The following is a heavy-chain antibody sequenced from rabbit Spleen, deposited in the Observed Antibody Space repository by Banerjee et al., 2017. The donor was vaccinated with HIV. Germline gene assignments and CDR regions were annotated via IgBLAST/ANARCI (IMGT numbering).Heavy chain of an antibody. CDR1: GFSFSSSYW. J-gene: IGHJ4*01. V-gene: IGHV1S45*01. D-gene: IGHD8-1*01. CDR2: IDAGSSGST. Sequence: QEQLVESGGDLVKPGASLTLTCTASGFSFSSSYWICWVRQAPGKGLEWISCIDAGSSGSTSYASWAKGRFTISKTSSTTVTLQMTSLTAADTAAYFCARDGYSEISNYSYNLWGPGTLVTVS. CDR3: ARDGYSEISNYSYNL.